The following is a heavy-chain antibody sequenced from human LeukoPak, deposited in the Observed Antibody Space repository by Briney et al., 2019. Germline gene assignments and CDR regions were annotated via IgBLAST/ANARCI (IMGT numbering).Heavy chain of an antibody. V-gene: IGHV4-34*01. J-gene: IGHJ4*02. Sequence: SETLSLTCAVYGGSFSGYYWSWTRQPPGKGLEWIGEINHSGSTNYNPSLKSRVTISVDTSKNQFSLKLSSVTAADTAVYYCARSRTLDYGDYVEYFDYWGQGTLVTVSS. D-gene: IGHD4-17*01. CDR1: GGSFSGYY. CDR2: INHSGST. CDR3: ARSRTLDYGDYVEYFDY.